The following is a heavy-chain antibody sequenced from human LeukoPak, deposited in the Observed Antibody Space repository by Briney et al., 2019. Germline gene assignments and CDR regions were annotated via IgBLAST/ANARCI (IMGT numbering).Heavy chain of an antibody. CDR2: ISYDGSKK. D-gene: IGHD3-9*01. V-gene: IGHV3-30*18. CDR3: AKEYDRVHDAFDI. Sequence: PGGSLRLSCVVSGFTFSSNHWVRQAPGKGLEWVAVISYDGSKKYYADSVKGRFTISRDSSKNTLSLQMNSLRAEDTAVYCCAKEYDRVHDAFDIWGQGTMVTVSS. J-gene: IGHJ3*02. CDR1: GFTFSSN.